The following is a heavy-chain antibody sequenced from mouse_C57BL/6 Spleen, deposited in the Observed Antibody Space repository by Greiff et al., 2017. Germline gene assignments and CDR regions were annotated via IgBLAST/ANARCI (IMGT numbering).Heavy chain of an antibody. V-gene: IGHV1-69*02. Sequence: QVQLQQPGTELVKPGASVKLSCKASGYTFTSYWMHWVKQRPGQGLEWIGKINPSDSGTNYNQKFKSKATLTVDKSSTTAYMQLSSLTSDEYSVDYCARGDGCYVAWFAYWGQGTLVTVSA. CDR1: GYTFTSYW. CDR3: ARGDGCYVAWFAY. CDR2: INPSDSGT. D-gene: IGHD2-3*01. J-gene: IGHJ3*01.